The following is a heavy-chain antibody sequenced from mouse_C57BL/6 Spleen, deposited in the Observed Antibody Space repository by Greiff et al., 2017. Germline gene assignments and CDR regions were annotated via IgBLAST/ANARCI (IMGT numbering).Heavy chain of an antibody. Sequence: EVQLVESGGGLVKPGGSLKLSCAASGFTFSSYAMSWVRQTPEKRLEWVATISDGGSYTYYPDNVKGRFTISRDNAKNNLYLQMSHLKSEDTAMYYCARDLYDYDPHYYAMDYWGQGTSVTVSS. J-gene: IGHJ4*01. CDR1: GFTFSSYA. V-gene: IGHV5-4*01. D-gene: IGHD2-4*01. CDR2: ISDGGSYT. CDR3: ARDLYDYDPHYYAMDY.